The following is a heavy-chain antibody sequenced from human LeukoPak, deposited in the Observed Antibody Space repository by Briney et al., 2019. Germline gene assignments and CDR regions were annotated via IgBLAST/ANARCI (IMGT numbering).Heavy chain of an antibody. CDR3: ARAYSSSWYRLDY. D-gene: IGHD6-13*01. V-gene: IGHV3-7*04. CDR2: IKQDGSEK. J-gene: IGHJ4*02. Sequence: PGGPLRLSCAGSGFTFSGNWMSWVRRAPGKGLEWVANIKQDGSEKYYVDSVRGRFTISRDNSKNTLYLQMNNLRAEDTAVYHCARAYSSSWYRLDYWGQGTLVTVSS. CDR1: GFTFSGNW.